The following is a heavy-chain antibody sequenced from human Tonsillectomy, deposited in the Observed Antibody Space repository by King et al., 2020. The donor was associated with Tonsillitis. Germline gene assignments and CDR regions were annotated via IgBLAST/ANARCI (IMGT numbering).Heavy chain of an antibody. CDR1: GGSMSGSTYS. CDR2: IFYNGST. J-gene: IGHJ4*02. D-gene: IGHD3-22*01. V-gene: IGHV4-39*02. CDR3: AREQFTYYYEGGGFDPFDN. Sequence: QLQESGPGLVKPSETLSLTCTVSGGSMSGSTYSWGWIRQPPGKGLEWIGSIFYNGSTSYNLSPRSRVTISIDTSKKQFSLKLTSVTATDTAVFYCAREQFTYYYEGGGFDPFDNGGRETLVRVSS.